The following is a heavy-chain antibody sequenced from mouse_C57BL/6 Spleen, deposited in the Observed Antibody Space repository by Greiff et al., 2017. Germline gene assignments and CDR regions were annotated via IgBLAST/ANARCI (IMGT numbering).Heavy chain of an antibody. V-gene: IGHV2-2*01. D-gene: IGHD6-1*01. J-gene: IGHJ4*01. CDR3: ARRTPSGFYYAMDY. CDR2: IWSGGST. CDR1: GFSLTSYG. Sequence: VQLVESGPGLVQPSQSLSITCTVSGFSLTSYGVHWVRQSPGKGLEWLGVIWSGGSTDYNAAFISRLSISKDNSKSQVFFKMNSLQADDTAIYYCARRTPSGFYYAMDYWGQGTSVTVSS.